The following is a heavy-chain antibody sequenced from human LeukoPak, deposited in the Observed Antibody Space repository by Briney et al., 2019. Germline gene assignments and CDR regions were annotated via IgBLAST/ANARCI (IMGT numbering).Heavy chain of an antibody. CDR3: ARDSRKRPPSVTNDS. CDR1: GFTFSSYW. Sequence: GGSLRLPCDTSGFTFSSYWTSWVRQAPGKGLEGVVNIKQEGSEKYYVVAVKGRFTISRDNAKNSLYLQMSSLRAEDTAVYYCARDSRKRPPSVTNDSCGQGTLVTVSS. D-gene: IGHD1-1*01. J-gene: IGHJ4*02. V-gene: IGHV3-7*01. CDR2: IKQEGSEK.